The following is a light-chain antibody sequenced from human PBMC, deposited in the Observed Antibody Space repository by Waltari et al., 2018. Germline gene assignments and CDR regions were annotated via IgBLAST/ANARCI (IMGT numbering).Light chain of an antibody. J-gene: IGLJ2*01. V-gene: IGLV3-27*01. CDR1: VLTKKY. CDR3: YSSTDNSGI. CDR2: KDS. Sequence: SYELTQPSSVSVSPGQTAQITCSGDVLTKKYARWFQQKPGQAPVLMIYKDSERPSRIPERFSGSSSGATVTWTITGAQVEDEADYYCYSSTDNSGIFGGGTTLTVL.